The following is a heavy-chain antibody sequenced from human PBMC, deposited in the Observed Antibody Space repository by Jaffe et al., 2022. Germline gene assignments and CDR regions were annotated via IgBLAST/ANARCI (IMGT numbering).Heavy chain of an antibody. CDR1: GYTFTSYG. CDR3: ARDPDDYDFWSGYYTASGAFDI. V-gene: IGHV1-18*01. CDR2: ISAYNGNT. Sequence: QVQLVQSGAEVKKPGASVKVSCKASGYTFTSYGISWVRQAPGQGLEWMGWISAYNGNTNYAQKLQGRVTMTTDTSTSTAYMELRSLRSDDTAVYYCARDPDDYDFWSGYYTASGAFDIWGQGTMVTVSS. D-gene: IGHD3-3*01. J-gene: IGHJ3*02.